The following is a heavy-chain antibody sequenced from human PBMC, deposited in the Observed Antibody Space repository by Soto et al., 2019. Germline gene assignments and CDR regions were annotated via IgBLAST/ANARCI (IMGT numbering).Heavy chain of an antibody. CDR1: GFTFSSFD. Sequence: EVQLVESGGGLVQPGGSLRLTCAASGFTFSSFDLHWVRQATGKGLEWVATIGTIGDTYYPVSVKGRFTVSRENANSSVSLQMDSLRVVDTAVYFCVRGQEVGAHFFDSWGQGTPVTVSS. CDR3: VRGQEVGAHFFDS. J-gene: IGHJ4*02. CDR2: IGTIGDT. D-gene: IGHD2-15*01. V-gene: IGHV3-13*01.